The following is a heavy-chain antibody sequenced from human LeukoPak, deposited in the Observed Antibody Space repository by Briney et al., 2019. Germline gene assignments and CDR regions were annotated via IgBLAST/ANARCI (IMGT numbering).Heavy chain of an antibody. J-gene: IGHJ4*02. Sequence: GGSLRLSCVASGFTFSRYSMNWVRQAPGKGLEWIAYIRSSGDTIYYADSVQGRFTISRDTAKNSLYLQMNNLRDEDTAVYYCTRDPEALDYWGQGTLVTVSP. CDR1: GFTFSRYS. CDR2: IRSSGDTI. CDR3: TRDPEALDY. V-gene: IGHV3-48*02.